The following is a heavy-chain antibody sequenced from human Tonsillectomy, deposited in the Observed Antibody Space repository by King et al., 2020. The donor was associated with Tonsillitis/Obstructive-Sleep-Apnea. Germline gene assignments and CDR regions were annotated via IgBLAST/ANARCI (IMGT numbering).Heavy chain of an antibody. Sequence: VQLVESGGGLVKPGGSLRLSCAASGFTFSTYSMNWVRQAPGKGLEWVSSISTSSSYIYYGDSVKGRFTISRENAKNSLYLQMNSLRAEDTAVYYCARDSDDAFYIWGHGTMVTVSS. CDR1: GFTFSTYS. J-gene: IGHJ3*02. V-gene: IGHV3-21*01. CDR3: ARDSDDAFYI. CDR2: ISTSSSYI.